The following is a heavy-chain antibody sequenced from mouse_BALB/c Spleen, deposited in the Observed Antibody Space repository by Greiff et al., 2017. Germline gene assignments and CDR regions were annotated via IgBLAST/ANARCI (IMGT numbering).Heavy chain of an antibody. J-gene: IGHJ4*01. CDR1: GYAFTNYL. V-gene: IGHV1-54*01. CDR3: ARRYRFNAMDY. CDR2: INPGSGGT. Sequence: VQLVESGAELVRPGTSVKVSCKASGYAFTNYLIEWVKQRPGQGLEWIGVINPGSGGTNYNEKFKGKATLTADKSSSTAYMQLSSLTSDDSAVYFCARRYRFNAMDYWGQGTSVTVSS. D-gene: IGHD2-14*01.